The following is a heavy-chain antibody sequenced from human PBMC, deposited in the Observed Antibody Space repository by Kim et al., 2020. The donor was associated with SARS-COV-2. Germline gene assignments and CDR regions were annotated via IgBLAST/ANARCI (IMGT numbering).Heavy chain of an antibody. V-gene: IGHV3-7*03. D-gene: IGHD1-7*01. Sequence: GGSLRLSCAASGFMFSTYWMTWVRQAPGKGLEWVANMNQDGSDIYYADSLKGRFTISRDNAKDLVYLQMNSLRAEDTALYYCARGGLGTIGDYWGQGTLVTVSS. CDR1: GFMFSTYW. CDR3: ARGGLGTIGDY. J-gene: IGHJ4*02. CDR2: MNQDGSDI.